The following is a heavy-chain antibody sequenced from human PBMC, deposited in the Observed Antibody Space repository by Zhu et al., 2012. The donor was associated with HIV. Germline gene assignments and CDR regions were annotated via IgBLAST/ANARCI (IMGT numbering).Heavy chain of an antibody. CDR3: ARLAVVGIGGLDV. CDR1: GGSIRSDDHY. D-gene: IGHD2-21*01. CDR2: VYYSGTT. V-gene: IGHV4-39*02. J-gene: IGHJ6*04. Sequence: QVQLQEAGPGVARPSETLSLTCIVSGGSIRSDDHYWVWIRQSPGGGLEWIGSVYYSGTTYYNPSLNSRVTMSVDMSMNFFFLKMKSMTAADTAVYYCARLAVVGIGGLDVWGKGDXSQRLL.